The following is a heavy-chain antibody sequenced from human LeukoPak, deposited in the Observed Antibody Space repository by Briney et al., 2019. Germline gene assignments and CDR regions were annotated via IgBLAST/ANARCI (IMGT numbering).Heavy chain of an antibody. V-gene: IGHV3-21*01. J-gene: IGHJ4*02. D-gene: IGHD3-10*01. CDR3: ARGNYGSGSYGIM. CDR1: GLTFSSYE. CDR2: ITSSSSYI. Sequence: KSGGSLRLSCAASGLTFSSYEMNWVRQAPGKWLEWVSSITSSSSYIYYADSVKGRFTISRDNVKNSLYLQMNSLRAEDTAVYYCARGNYGSGSYGIMWGQGTLVTVSS.